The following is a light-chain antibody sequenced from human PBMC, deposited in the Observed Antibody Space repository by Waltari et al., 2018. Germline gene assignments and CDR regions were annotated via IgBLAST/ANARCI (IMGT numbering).Light chain of an antibody. V-gene: IGKV4-1*01. Sequence: EIVMTQSPDSLAVSLGERATINCRSSQSLLKSSNNKNDLGWYQQKPGQPPKLLVRWASARESGVPARFSGSGSGTDFTLTISSLQAEDVAVYYCQQYYNAPLTFGGGTKVEIK. CDR2: WAS. J-gene: IGKJ4*01. CDR3: QQYYNAPLT. CDR1: QSLLKSSNNKND.